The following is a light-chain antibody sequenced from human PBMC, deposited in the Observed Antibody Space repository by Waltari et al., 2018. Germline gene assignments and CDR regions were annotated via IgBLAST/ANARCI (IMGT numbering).Light chain of an antibody. Sequence: QSALTQPASVSGSPGQSITISCTGPNADLGPYNYFLWYPRHPGHAPKLIIYDGSKRPSGFSDRFSGSKSANTASLTISDLQAEDDNDYYCSSYTTGRTVVIFGGGTKLTVL. J-gene: IGLJ2*01. V-gene: IGLV2-14*03. CDR2: DGS. CDR1: NADLGPYNY. CDR3: SSYTTGRTVVI.